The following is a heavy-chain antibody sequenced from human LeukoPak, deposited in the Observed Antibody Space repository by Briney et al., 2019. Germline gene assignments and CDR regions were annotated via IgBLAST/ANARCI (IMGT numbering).Heavy chain of an antibody. CDR1: GFTFSSYS. J-gene: IGHJ3*02. V-gene: IGHV3-21*01. Sequence: PGGSLRLSCAASGFTFSSYSMNWVRQAPGKGLEWVSSISGSSSYIYYADSVKGRFTISRDNAKNSQYLQMNSLRAEDTAVYYCARDMVVTAIPYDAFDIWGQGTMVTVSS. CDR2: ISGSSSYI. D-gene: IGHD2-21*02. CDR3: ARDMVVTAIPYDAFDI.